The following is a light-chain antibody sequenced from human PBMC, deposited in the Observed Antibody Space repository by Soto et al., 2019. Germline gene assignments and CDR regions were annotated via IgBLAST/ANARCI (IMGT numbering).Light chain of an antibody. CDR1: SSDVGVYNNY. CDR2: DVS. Sequence: QSVLTQPRSVSGSPGQSVTISCTGTSSDVGVYNNYVSWYQHHPGKAPKLMIYDVSKRPSGVPDRFSGSKSGNTASLTISGLQAEDEADYYCFSSAGSYTYVFATGTKVTV. CDR3: FSSAGSYTYV. J-gene: IGLJ1*01. V-gene: IGLV2-11*01.